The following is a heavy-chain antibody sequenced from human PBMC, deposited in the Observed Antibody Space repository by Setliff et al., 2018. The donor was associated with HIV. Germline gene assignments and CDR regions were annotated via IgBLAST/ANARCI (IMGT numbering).Heavy chain of an antibody. D-gene: IGHD2-15*01. V-gene: IGHV3-7*01. Sequence: PGGSLRLSCAASGFTFSSYWMNWVRQAPGKGLEWVANIKQDGSDKYYVDSVKGRFTISRDNAKNSLYLQMNSLRAEDTAVYYCGRAPPYCSGGSCADYWGQGTLVTVSS. J-gene: IGHJ4*02. CDR3: GRAPPYCSGGSCADY. CDR2: IKQDGSDK. CDR1: GFTFSSYW.